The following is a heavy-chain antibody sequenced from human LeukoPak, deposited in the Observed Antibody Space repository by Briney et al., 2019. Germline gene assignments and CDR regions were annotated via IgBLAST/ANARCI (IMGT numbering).Heavy chain of an antibody. V-gene: IGHV3-7*03. CDR1: GFTFSNYW. CDR2: IKEDGSEK. J-gene: IGHJ4*02. D-gene: IGHD3-22*01. Sequence: GSLRLSCVASGFTFSNYWMTWVRQAPGKGLEWVANIKEDGSEKNYADSVKGRFTISRDNAKNSLYLQMNSLRAEDTAVYYCAKDLNLYYYDSSGYYDYWGQGTLVTVSS. CDR3: AKDLNLYYYDSSGYYDY.